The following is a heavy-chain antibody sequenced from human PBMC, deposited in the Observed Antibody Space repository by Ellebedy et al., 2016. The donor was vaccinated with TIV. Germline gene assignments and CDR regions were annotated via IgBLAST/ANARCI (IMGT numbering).Heavy chain of an antibody. V-gene: IGHV2-70*11. CDR3: ARILVSGSPDY. Sequence: SWIRQPPGKALEWLARLDWDDDKYYSTSLKTRLTISKDTSKNQVVLTMTNMDPVDTATYYCARILVSGSPDYWGQGTLVTVSS. J-gene: IGHJ4*02. D-gene: IGHD1-26*01. CDR2: LDWDDDK.